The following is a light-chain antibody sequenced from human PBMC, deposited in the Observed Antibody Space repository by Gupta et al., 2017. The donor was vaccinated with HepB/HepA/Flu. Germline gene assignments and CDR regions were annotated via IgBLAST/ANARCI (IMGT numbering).Light chain of an antibody. Sequence: DIQMTQSPSSLSASVGDRVTITCRASQSISSYLNWYQQKPGKAPKILIYAASSLQSGVPSRFSGSGSGTDFTLTISRLQPEDFATYYCQQTSSTPRTFGQGTKVEIK. CDR1: QSISSY. J-gene: IGKJ1*01. CDR2: AAS. CDR3: QQTSSTPRT. V-gene: IGKV1-39*01.